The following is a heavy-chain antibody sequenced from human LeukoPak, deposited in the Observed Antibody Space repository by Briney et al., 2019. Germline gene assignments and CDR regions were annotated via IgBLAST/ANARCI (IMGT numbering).Heavy chain of an antibody. J-gene: IGHJ4*02. CDR3: ATEEWISTFDF. D-gene: IGHD2-2*03. CDR2: IKSEAEGGTT. V-gene: IGHV3-15*01. Sequence: GGSLRLSCATSGFSFTNAWMSWVRQGSEKGLEWVGRIKSEAEGGTTDYAAPVKDRFTISRDDSKNTLHLQMNSLKTEDTAVYYCATEEWISTFDFWGQGTLVTASS. CDR1: GFSFTNAW.